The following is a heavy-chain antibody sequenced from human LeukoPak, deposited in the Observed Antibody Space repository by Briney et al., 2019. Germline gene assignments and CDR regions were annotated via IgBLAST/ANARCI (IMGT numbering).Heavy chain of an antibody. CDR1: GFTFSSYA. Sequence: PGRSLRLSCAASGFTFSSYAMHWVRQAPGKGLEWVAVISYDGSNKYYADSVKGRFTISRDNSKNTLYLQMNSLRAEDTAVYYCARRLYSYGYIDYWGQGTLVTVSS. CDR2: ISYDGSNK. J-gene: IGHJ4*02. D-gene: IGHD5-18*01. CDR3: ARRLYSYGYIDY. V-gene: IGHV3-30-3*01.